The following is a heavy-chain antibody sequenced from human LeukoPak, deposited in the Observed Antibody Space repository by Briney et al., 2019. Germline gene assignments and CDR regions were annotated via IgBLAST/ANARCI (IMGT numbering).Heavy chain of an antibody. CDR2: ISGRGDST. CDR1: GFTFTSYA. J-gene: IGHJ4*02. D-gene: IGHD5-24*01. V-gene: IGHV3-23*01. Sequence: GGSLRLSCPASGFTFTSYAMSWVRQAPGQGLEWVSAISGRGDSTYYADSVKGRFTISRDNSKNTLYLQMNSLRAEDTAVYYCAKVGRDGYKDYFDYWGQGTLVTVSS. CDR3: AKVGRDGYKDYFDY.